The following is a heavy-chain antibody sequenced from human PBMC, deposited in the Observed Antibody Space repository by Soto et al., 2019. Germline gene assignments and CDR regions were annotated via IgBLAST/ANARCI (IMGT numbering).Heavy chain of an antibody. V-gene: IGHV3-9*01. J-gene: IGHJ4*02. CDR3: VSGYYYDSSGYYDY. CDR1: GFTFDDYA. D-gene: IGHD3-22*01. Sequence: SLRLSCAASGFTFDDYAMHWVRQAPGKGLEWVSGISWNSGSIGYADSVKGRFTISRDNAKNSLYLQMNSLRAEDTALYYCVSGYYYDSSGYYDYWGQGTLVTVSS. CDR2: ISWNSGSI.